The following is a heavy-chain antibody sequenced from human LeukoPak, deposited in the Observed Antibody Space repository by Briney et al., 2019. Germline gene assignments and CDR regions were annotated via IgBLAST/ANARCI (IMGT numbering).Heavy chain of an antibody. V-gene: IGHV3-23*01. CDR2: ISGSGGTT. D-gene: IGHD5-12*01. CDR1: GFTFSSYA. J-gene: IGHJ5*02. Sequence: PGGSLRLSCAASGFTFSSYAMSWVRQAPGKGLEWVSAISGSGGTTYYADPVMGRLIISRANSKNTLYLQMNSLRAEDTAVYDCAKDVEPDLVGLFVPWGQGTVVTVSS. CDR3: AKDVEPDLVGLFVP.